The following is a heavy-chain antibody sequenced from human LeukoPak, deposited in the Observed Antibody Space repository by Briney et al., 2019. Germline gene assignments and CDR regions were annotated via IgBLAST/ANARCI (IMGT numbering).Heavy chain of an antibody. Sequence: PSETLSLTCTVSGGSISSSYWSWIRQPPGKGLEWIGYIYYSGSTNYNPSLKSRVTMSVDTSKNLFSLKLSSVTAADTAVYYCARDGQGDNWFDPWGQGTLVTVSS. CDR2: IYYSGST. CDR3: ARDGQGDNWFDP. J-gene: IGHJ5*02. V-gene: IGHV4-59*01. CDR1: GGSISSSY. D-gene: IGHD3-10*01.